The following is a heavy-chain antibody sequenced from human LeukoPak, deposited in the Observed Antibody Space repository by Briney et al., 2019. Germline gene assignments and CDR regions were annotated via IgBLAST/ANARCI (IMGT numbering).Heavy chain of an antibody. CDR3: AREPYYYDSSGYYLFDY. Sequence: PSETLSLTCTVSGGSISSYYWSWIRQPAGKGLEWIGRIYTSGSINYNPSLKSRVTMSVDTSKNQFSLKLSSVTAADTAVYYCAREPYYYDSSGYYLFDYWGQGTLVTVSS. D-gene: IGHD3-22*01. CDR1: GGSISSYY. J-gene: IGHJ4*02. CDR2: IYTSGSI. V-gene: IGHV4-4*07.